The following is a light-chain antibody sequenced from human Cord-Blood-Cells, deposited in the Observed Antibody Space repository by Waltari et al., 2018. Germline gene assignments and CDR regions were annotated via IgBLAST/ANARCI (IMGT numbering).Light chain of an antibody. CDR1: QSVLYSSNNKNY. J-gene: IGKJ1*01. CDR2: WAS. CDR3: QQYYSTPRT. V-gene: IGKV4-1*01. Sequence: DIVMTQSPDSLAASLVERATINCKSSQSVLYSSNNKNYLAWYQQKPGQPPKLLIYWASTRESGVPNRFSGSGSGTDFTLTISSLQAEDVAVYYCQQYYSTPRTFGQGTKVEIK.